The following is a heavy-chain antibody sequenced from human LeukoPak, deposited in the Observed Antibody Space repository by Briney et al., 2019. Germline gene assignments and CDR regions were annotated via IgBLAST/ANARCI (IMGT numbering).Heavy chain of an antibody. CDR3: ARDLRYFDWTPEYNWFDP. D-gene: IGHD3-9*01. CDR2: INHSGST. CDR1: GGSFSGYY. J-gene: IGHJ5*02. Sequence: PSETLSLTCAVYGGSFSGYYWSWIRQPPGKGLEWIGEINHSGSTNYNPSLKSRVTMSVDTSKNQFSLKLSSVTAADTAVYYCARDLRYFDWTPEYNWFDPWGQGALVTVSS. V-gene: IGHV4-34*01.